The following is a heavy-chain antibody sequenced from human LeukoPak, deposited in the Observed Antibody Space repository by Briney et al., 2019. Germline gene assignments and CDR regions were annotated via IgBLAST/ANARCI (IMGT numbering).Heavy chain of an antibody. V-gene: IGHV4-59*12. J-gene: IGHJ4*02. CDR2: IYYSGST. Sequence: SETLSLTCTVSGASLNYYYWSWIRQPPGKGLEWIGYIYYSGSTNYSPSLKSRVTISVDTSKNQFSLKLSSVTAADTAVYYCARGPAVDTADYWGQGTLVTVSS. CDR3: ARGPAVDTADY. CDR1: GASLNYYY. D-gene: IGHD5-18*01.